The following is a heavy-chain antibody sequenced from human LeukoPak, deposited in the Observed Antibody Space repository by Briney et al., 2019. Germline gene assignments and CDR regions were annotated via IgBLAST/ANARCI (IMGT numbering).Heavy chain of an antibody. CDR1: GYTFTSYA. CDR2: INAGNGNT. CDR3: ARGTGVVVLSYYFDY. Sequence: GASVKVSCKASGYTFTSYAMHWVRQAPGQRLEWMGWINAGNGNTKYSQKFQGRVTITRDTSASTAYMELSSLRSEDTAVCYCARGTGVVVLSYYFDYWGQGTLVTVSS. V-gene: IGHV1-3*01. D-gene: IGHD2-2*01. J-gene: IGHJ4*02.